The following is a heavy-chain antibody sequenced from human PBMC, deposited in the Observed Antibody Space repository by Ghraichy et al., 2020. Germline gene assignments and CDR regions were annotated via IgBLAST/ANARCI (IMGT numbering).Heavy chain of an antibody. Sequence: SVKVSCKASGGTFRNHAISWVRQAPGQGLEWMGGFISIIGTSNNAQKFQGRVTITADESRTTAYMELSSLTSDDTAVYYCAMNEPTSGWYSAYDVWGQGTVVSVSS. CDR1: GGTFRNHA. CDR2: FISIIGTS. D-gene: IGHD6-19*01. J-gene: IGHJ3*01. V-gene: IGHV1-69*13. CDR3: AMNEPTSGWYSAYDV.